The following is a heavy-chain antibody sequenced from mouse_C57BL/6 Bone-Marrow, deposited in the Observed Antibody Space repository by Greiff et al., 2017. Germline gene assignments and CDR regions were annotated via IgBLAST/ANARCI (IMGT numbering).Heavy chain of an antibody. CDR3: ARTPYWYCDV. CDR1: GFNIKNTY. J-gene: IGHJ1*03. CDR2: IDSANGNT. Sequence: VQLQQSVAELVRPGASVKLSCTASGFNIKNTYMRWVKQRPEQGLEGIGGIDSANGNTKYAPKFQGKATITADTSSNTAYLQLSSLTSEDTAIYYCARTPYWYCDVWGTGTTVTVPS. V-gene: IGHV14-3*01.